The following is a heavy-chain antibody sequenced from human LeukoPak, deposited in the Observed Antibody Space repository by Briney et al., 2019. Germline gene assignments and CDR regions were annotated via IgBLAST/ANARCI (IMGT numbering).Heavy chain of an antibody. CDR3: AKDAHNDFWSGDYYFYMDV. D-gene: IGHD3-3*01. J-gene: IGHJ6*03. Sequence: TGGSLRLSCAASGFTFDSYAMNWVRQAPGKGLEWVSAISGSGGSILYADSVKGRFTISRDNSKNTLLLQMSSLGAEDTAVYYCAKDAHNDFWSGDYYFYMDVWGKGTTVTVSS. V-gene: IGHV3-23*01. CDR1: GFTFDSYA. CDR2: ISGSGGSI.